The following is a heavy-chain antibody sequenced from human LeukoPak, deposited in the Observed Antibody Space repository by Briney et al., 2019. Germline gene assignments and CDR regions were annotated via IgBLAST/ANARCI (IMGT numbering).Heavy chain of an antibody. CDR2: IYPGDSDT. D-gene: IGHD3-22*01. V-gene: IGHV5-51*01. CDR1: GCSFTSYW. CDR3: ARLSWYYYDSSGYYNDGWFDP. J-gene: IGHJ5*02. Sequence: GESLKISCKGSGCSFTSYWIGWVRQMPGKGLEWMGIIYPGDSDTRYSPSFQGQVTISADKSISTAYLQWSSLKASDTAMYYCARLSWYYYDSSGYYNDGWFDPWGQGTLVTVSS.